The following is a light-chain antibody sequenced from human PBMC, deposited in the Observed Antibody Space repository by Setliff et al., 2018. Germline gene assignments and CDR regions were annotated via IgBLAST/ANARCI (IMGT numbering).Light chain of an antibody. CDR2: DVS. CDR1: SSDVGGYNS. Sequence: QSALTQPASVSGSPGQSITISCTGTSSDVGGYNSVSWYQQHPGKAPKLMIYDVSNRPSGVSNRFSGSKSGNTASLTISGLQAEDEADYYCSSYAGSNTPYVFGTGTKAPS. J-gene: IGLJ1*01. V-gene: IGLV2-14*03. CDR3: SSYAGSNTPYV.